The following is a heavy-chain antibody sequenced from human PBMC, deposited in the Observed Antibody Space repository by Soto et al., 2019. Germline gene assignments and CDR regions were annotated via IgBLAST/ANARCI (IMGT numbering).Heavy chain of an antibody. CDR3: AKDLIRGVSDSSGYFDY. J-gene: IGHJ4*02. D-gene: IGHD3-22*01. CDR2: ISGSGGST. Sequence: GGSLRLSCAAPGFTFSSYAMSWVRQAPGKGLEWVSAISGSGGSTYYADSVKGRFTISRDNSKNTLYLQMNSLRAEDTAVYYCAKDLIRGVSDSSGYFDYWGQGTLVTVSS. CDR1: GFTFSSYA. V-gene: IGHV3-23*01.